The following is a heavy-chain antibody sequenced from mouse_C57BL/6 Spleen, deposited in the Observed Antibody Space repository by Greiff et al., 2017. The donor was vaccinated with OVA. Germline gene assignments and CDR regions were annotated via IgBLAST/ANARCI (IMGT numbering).Heavy chain of an antibody. V-gene: IGHV1-78*01. CDR1: GYTFTDHT. Sequence: VHLVESDAELVKPGASVKISCKVSGYTFTDHTIHWMKQRPEQGLEWIGYIYPRDGSTKYNEKFKGKATLTADKSSSTAYMQLNSLTSEDSAVYFCARGDYYGSSYRYFDVWGTGTTVTVSS. CDR2: IYPRDGST. CDR3: ARGDYYGSSYRYFDV. D-gene: IGHD1-1*01. J-gene: IGHJ1*03.